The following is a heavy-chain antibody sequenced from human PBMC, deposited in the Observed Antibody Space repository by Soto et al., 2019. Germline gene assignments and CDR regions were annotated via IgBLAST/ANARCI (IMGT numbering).Heavy chain of an antibody. CDR2: IAGSGANT. Sequence: GGSLRLSCAASGFTFSSYAMSWVRQAPGKGLEWVSGIAGSGANTCYPDSVKGRFTISRDNSKNTLYLQMNNLRVEDTAVYYCADGGEWSFNFVYWGQGTLVTVSS. V-gene: IGHV3-23*01. CDR1: GFTFSSYA. D-gene: IGHD3-3*01. J-gene: IGHJ4*02. CDR3: ADGGEWSFNFVY.